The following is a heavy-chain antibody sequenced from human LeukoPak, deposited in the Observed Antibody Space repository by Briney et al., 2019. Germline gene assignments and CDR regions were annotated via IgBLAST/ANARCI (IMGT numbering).Heavy chain of an antibody. CDR2: IRNDRIT. V-gene: IGHV3-15*01. D-gene: IGHD5-12*01. J-gene: IGHJ4*02. CDR3: TLTATIFTVDY. Sequence: GESLRLSYVLSGLTFSDAWMSWVRQAPGEGLEWVGRIRNDRITDYAAPVQGRFSISRDNSKNTFYLQMNSLRTEDTGMYFCTLTATIFTVDYWGQGTLVTVSS. CDR1: GLTFSDAW.